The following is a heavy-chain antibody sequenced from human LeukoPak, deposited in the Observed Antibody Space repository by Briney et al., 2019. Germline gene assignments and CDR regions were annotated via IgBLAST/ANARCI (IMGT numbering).Heavy chain of an antibody. V-gene: IGHV3-23*01. J-gene: IGHJ4*02. CDR2: ITPSDGTT. D-gene: IGHD5-12*01. CDR3: ATYNGRVNYRGTD. CDR1: GFTFSPYA. Sequence: GGSLRLSCVASGFTFSPYAMIRVRQAPGKGLEWVSTITPSDGTTYYADSVKGRFTISGDNSKNTLYLHMNSLRAEDTAVYYCATYNGRVNYRGTDWGQGTLVTVSS.